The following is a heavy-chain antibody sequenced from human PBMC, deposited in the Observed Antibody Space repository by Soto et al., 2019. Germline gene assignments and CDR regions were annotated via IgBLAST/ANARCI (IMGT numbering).Heavy chain of an antibody. CDR2: IGSRGDST. D-gene: IGHD6-19*01. CDR3: AKDLIYGYNSGRPFDS. V-gene: IGHV3-23*01. CDR1: GFTFSSFA. Sequence: GGPLRLSCAASGFTFSSFAMSWVRQAPGKGLEWVSAIGSRGDSTYYADSVKGRFTISRDNSKNTLYLQMNSLRAEDTAVYYCAKDLIYGYNSGRPFDSWGQGTLVTVSS. J-gene: IGHJ4*02.